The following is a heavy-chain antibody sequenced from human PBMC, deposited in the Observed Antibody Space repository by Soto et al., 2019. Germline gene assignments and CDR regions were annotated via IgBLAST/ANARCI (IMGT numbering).Heavy chain of an antibody. CDR1: GYTFTSYD. CDR2: IIPILGIA. D-gene: IGHD6-13*01. V-gene: IGHV1-69*04. J-gene: IGHJ6*03. Sequence: GASVKVSCKASGYTFTSYDISWVRQAPGQGLEWMGRIIPILGIANYAQKFQGRVTITADKSTSTAYMELSSLRSEDTAVYYCARGGAAGTPRGGPYYYYMAVWGKGTTVTVSS. CDR3: ARGGAAGTPRGGPYYYYMAV.